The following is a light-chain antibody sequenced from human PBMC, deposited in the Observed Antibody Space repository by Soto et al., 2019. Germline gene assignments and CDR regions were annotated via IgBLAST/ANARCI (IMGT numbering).Light chain of an antibody. Sequence: SALTQPASGSGSPGQSITISCTGNSSDVGGYNYVSWYQQHPGKAPKPMIYEVSNRPSGVSHRFSGSQSGHTASLTISGLQAEDEADYYCSSYASSSTSFGTGTKVTVL. CDR1: SSDVGGYNY. CDR3: SSYASSSTS. V-gene: IGLV2-14*03. J-gene: IGLJ1*01. CDR2: EVS.